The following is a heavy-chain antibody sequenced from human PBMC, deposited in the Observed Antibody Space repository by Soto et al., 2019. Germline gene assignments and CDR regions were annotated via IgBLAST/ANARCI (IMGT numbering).Heavy chain of an antibody. Sequence: QVHLQQSGPGLVRPSQTLSLTCTVSGGSISSDIYHWTWIRQSPGKGLEWIGYIYYSGSIFYNPSFKSRVTRSVDTSKNQFSLQLSSVTAADTAVYFCAREDDGGDRDYYGLDVWGQGTTVTVSS. D-gene: IGHD2-21*02. CDR1: GGSISSDIYH. CDR2: IYYSGSI. J-gene: IGHJ6*02. V-gene: IGHV4-30-4*08. CDR3: AREDDGGDRDYYGLDV.